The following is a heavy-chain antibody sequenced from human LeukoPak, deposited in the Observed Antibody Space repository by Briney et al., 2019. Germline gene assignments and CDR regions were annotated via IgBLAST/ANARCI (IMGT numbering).Heavy chain of an antibody. Sequence: VASVKVSCKASGYTFTGYSMHWVRQAPGQGLEWMGWINPNSGGTNYAETFQGWVTMTRDTSISTSYMELSRQRSDDTAVYYCARCSTSWYDFDYWGQGTLVTVSS. V-gene: IGHV1-2*04. CDR3: ARCSTSWYDFDY. CDR2: INPNSGGT. J-gene: IGHJ4*02. D-gene: IGHD6-13*01. CDR1: GYTFTGYS.